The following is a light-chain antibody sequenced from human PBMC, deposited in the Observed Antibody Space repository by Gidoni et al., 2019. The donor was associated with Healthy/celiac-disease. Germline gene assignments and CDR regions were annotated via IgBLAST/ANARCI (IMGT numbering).Light chain of an antibody. CDR3: QQSYSTPIT. CDR2: AAS. J-gene: IGKJ5*01. V-gene: IGKV1-39*01. Sequence: DIQMTQAPSSLSASVGDSVTITCRASQSISSYLNWYQHKPGKAPKLLIYAASSLQSGVPSRFSGSGSGTDFTLTISSLQPEDFATYYCQQSYSTPITFGQGTRVEIK. CDR1: QSISSY.